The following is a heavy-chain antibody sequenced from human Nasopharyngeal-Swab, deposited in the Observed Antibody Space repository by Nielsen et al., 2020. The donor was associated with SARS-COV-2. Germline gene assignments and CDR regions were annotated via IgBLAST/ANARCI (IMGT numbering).Heavy chain of an antibody. J-gene: IGHJ6*02. Sequence: RQAPGKGLEWIGYIYYSGSTNYNPSLKSRVTISADTSKNQFSLKLSSVTAADTAVYYCARVAAAGGDVWGQGTTVTVSS. CDR3: ARVAAAGGDV. D-gene: IGHD6-13*01. CDR2: IYYSGST. V-gene: IGHV4-59*01.